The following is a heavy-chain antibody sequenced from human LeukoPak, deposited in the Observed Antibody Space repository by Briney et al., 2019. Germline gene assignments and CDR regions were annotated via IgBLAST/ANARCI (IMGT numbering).Heavy chain of an antibody. V-gene: IGHV4-4*07. D-gene: IGHD3-22*01. CDR2: TDISRTT. Sequence: PSETLSLTCTVSVGSISSDHWSWIRQPAGKGLEWIGRTDISRTTKYNPSLKSRVTMSVDMSKNHFSLNLSSVSAADTAVYYCARGPYYDSSGYRWFDPWGQGTLVTVS. J-gene: IGHJ5*02. CDR3: ARGPYYDSSGYRWFDP. CDR1: VGSISSDH.